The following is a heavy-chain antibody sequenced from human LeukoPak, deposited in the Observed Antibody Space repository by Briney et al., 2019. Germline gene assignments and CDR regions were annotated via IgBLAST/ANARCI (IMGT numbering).Heavy chain of an antibody. J-gene: IGHJ4*02. CDR2: IYYGGST. CDR1: GGSISSYY. D-gene: IGHD6-6*01. Sequence: SETLSLTCTVSGGSISSYYWSWIRQPPGKGLEWIGYIYYGGSTNYNPSLKSRVTISVDTSKNQFSLKLSSVTAADTAVYYCARHSTSSIAARGHFDYWGQGTLVTVSS. V-gene: IGHV4-59*08. CDR3: ARHSTSSIAARGHFDY.